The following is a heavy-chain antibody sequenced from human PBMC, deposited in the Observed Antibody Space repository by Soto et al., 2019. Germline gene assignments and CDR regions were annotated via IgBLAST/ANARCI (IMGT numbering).Heavy chain of an antibody. V-gene: IGHV3-15*07. CDR1: GFTFSNAW. CDR2: IKSKTDGGTT. D-gene: IGHD2-8*01. J-gene: IGHJ6*04. Sequence: GGSLRLSCAASGFTFSNAWINWVRQAPGKGLEWVGRIKSKTDGGTTDFAAPVKGRFAISRDDSKNMVYLQMNSLKTEDTGIYYCAKIPEVYATDVWGKGTTVTVSS. CDR3: AKIPEVYATDV.